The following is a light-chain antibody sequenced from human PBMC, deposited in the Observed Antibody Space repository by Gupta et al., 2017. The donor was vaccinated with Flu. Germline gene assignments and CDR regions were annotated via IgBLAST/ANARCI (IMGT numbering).Light chain of an antibody. CDR3: QQRSLWPLT. CDR2: DAS. V-gene: IGKV3-11*01. Sequence: GETATLSCRDSQNVGRQIAWYQQKPGRAPRLIMFDASNRATGIPARFSGSGSGTDFTLTISNLETEDFAVYFCQQRSLWPLTFGSGTKVEI. CDR1: QNVGRQ. J-gene: IGKJ4*01.